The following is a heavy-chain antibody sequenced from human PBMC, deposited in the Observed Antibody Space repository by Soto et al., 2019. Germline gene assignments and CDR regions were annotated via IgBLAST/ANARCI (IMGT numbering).Heavy chain of an antibody. CDR1: GFTVSSNY. CDR3: ARDRWYDILTGYYKGGLFDY. Sequence: GGSLRLSCAASGFTVSSNYMSWVRQAPGKGLEWVSVIYSGGSTYCADSVKGRFTISRDNSKNTLYLQMNSLRAEDTAVYYCARDRWYDILTGYYKGGLFDYWGQGTLVTVSS. D-gene: IGHD3-9*01. V-gene: IGHV3-66*01. J-gene: IGHJ4*02. CDR2: IYSGGST.